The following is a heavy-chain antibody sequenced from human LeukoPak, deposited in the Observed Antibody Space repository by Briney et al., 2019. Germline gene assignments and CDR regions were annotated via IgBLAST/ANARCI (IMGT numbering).Heavy chain of an antibody. CDR2: INHSGST. CDR3: ARGPPRGATGYYMDV. D-gene: IGHD1-26*01. J-gene: IGHJ6*03. CDR1: GGSFSGYY. Sequence: PSETLSLTCAVYGGSFSGYYWSWIRQPPGKGLEWIGEINHSGSTNYNPSLKSRVTISVDTSKNQFSLKLSSVTAADTAVYYCARGPPRGATGYYMDVWGKGTTVTVSS. V-gene: IGHV4-34*01.